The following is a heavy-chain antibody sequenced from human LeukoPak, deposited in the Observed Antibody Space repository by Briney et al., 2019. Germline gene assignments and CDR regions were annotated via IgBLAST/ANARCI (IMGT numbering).Heavy chain of an antibody. CDR2: IRQDGSEK. CDR3: ARDWLGSSGLLNWLDP. D-gene: IGHD6-13*01. Sequence: GGSLRLSCAASGFTFSSYWMSWVRQAPGKGLEWVANIRQDGSEKYYVDSVKGRFTISRDNAKNSLYLQMNSLRAEDTAVYYCARDWLGSSGLLNWLDPWGQGTLVTVSS. CDR1: GFTFSSYW. V-gene: IGHV3-7*01. J-gene: IGHJ5*02.